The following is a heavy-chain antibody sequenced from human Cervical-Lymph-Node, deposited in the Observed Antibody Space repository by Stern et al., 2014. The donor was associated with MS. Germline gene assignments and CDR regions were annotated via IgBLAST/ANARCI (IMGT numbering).Heavy chain of an antibody. CDR3: AHRTGGPFDY. J-gene: IGHJ4*02. CDR2: IYWDDQK. D-gene: IGHD3-16*01. Sequence: VTLKESGPALVKPTQTLTLTCTFSGFSLSTSGLGVGWIRQPPGEALEWLAYIYWDDQKRYSPSLKSRLTITKDTSKNQVVLTLTNVDPVDTATYYCAHRTGGPFDYWGQGTLVTVSS. V-gene: IGHV2-5*02. CDR1: GFSLSTSGLG.